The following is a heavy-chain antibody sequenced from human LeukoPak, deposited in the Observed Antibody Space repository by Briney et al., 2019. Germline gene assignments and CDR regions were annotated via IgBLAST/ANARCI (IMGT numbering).Heavy chain of an antibody. V-gene: IGHV1-18*01. CDR3: ARDRGSLAVGDSRTSNY. D-gene: IGHD6-19*01. CDR1: GYMFSNYG. CDR2: ISAYNYNT. J-gene: IGHJ4*02. Sequence: GASVKVSCKASGYMFSNYGISWVRQAPGQGLEWMGWISAYNYNTNYAQKFQDRVIMTTDTSTNTAYMELGSLRFDDTAVYYCARDRGSLAVGDSRTSNYWGQGTLVTVSS.